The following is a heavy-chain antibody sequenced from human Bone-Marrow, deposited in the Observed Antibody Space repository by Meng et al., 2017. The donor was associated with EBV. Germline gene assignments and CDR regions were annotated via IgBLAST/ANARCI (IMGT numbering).Heavy chain of an antibody. Sequence: VQLVVSGGGFIQPGGSLRLSFAASGFTVRSSYMSWVRQPPGRGLEWVSVIHSVGNAYYADSVRGRFTLSRDHSKNTLYLRMNYLRAEDTAVYYCARSYGSTLDWFDPWGQGTLVTVSS. CDR2: IHSVGNA. J-gene: IGHJ5*02. CDR1: GFTVRSSY. CDR3: ARSYGSTLDWFDP. V-gene: IGHV3-53*01. D-gene: IGHD2-2*01.